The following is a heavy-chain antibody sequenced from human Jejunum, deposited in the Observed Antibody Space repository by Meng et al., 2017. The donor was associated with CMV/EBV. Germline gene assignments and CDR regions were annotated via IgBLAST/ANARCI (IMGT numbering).Heavy chain of an antibody. V-gene: IGHV1-2*06. CDR1: GYTFTDHY. J-gene: IGHJ5*02. CDR3: AHQAVAGTRGWFDP. D-gene: IGHD6-19*01. CDR2: INPNSGGT. Sequence: QVQLVQSGAEVTKPGASVKVSCTASGYTFTDHYIHWMRQAPGQGLEWMGRINPNSGGTNYAQKFQGRVTMTRDTSISTAYMELSRLRSDDTAVYYCAHQAVAGTRGWFDPWGQGTLVTVSS.